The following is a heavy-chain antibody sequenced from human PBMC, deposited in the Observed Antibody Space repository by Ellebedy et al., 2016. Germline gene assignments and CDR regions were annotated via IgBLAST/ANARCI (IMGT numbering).Heavy chain of an antibody. V-gene: IGHV3-23*01. CDR2: VVGSGERT. CDR1: GFTFSSHA. CDR3: ANVGGSGTYYNGY. D-gene: IGHD3-10*01. Sequence: GESLKISCEASGFTFSSHAMSWVRQAPGKGPEWVSAVVGSGERTFYADSVKSRFTISRDNSKNRLYLQMSSLKVEDTATYYCANVGGSGTYYNGYWGQGTLVTVSS. J-gene: IGHJ4*02.